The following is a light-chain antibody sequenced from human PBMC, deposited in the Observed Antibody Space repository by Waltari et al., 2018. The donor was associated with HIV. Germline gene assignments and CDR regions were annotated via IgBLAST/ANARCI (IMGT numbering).Light chain of an antibody. J-gene: IGLJ2*01. CDR2: YDS. CDR1: NIGSKS. V-gene: IGLV3-21*04. CDR3: QVWDSSSGVV. Sequence: SYVLTQSPSVPVAPGKTARITCGGNNIGSKSVHWYQQKPGTAPVLVLYYDSDRPSGIPERCSGSNSGNTATLTISRVEAGDEADYYCQVWDSSSGVVFGGGTRLTVL.